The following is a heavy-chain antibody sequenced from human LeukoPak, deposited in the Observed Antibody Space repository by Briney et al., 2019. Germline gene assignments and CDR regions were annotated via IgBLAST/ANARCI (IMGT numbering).Heavy chain of an antibody. J-gene: IGHJ4*02. D-gene: IGHD3-22*01. CDR1: GFTLRNYA. CDR2: FSGSGVST. CDR3: AKLGLYYDSSGYYYFDF. V-gene: IGHV3-23*01. Sequence: GGSLRLSCAASGFTLRNYAMSWVRQAPGKGLEWVSAFSGSGVSTHYADSVKGRFTISRDNSKNTLYLQMNSLRAEDTAVYYCAKLGLYYDSSGYYYFDFWGQGTLVTVSS.